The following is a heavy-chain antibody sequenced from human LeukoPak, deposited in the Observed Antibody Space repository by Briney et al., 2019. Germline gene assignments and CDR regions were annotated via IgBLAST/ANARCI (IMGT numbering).Heavy chain of an antibody. CDR3: ARGATKAFDI. CDR2: IYSGGST. D-gene: IGHD5-12*01. Sequence: PGGSLRLSCAASGFTVGSNYMSWVRQAPGKGLEWVSVIYSGGSTYYADSVKGRFTISRDNSKNTLYLQMNSLGAEDTAVYYCARGATKAFDIWGQGTMVTVSS. CDR1: GFTVGSNY. J-gene: IGHJ3*02. V-gene: IGHV3-66*01.